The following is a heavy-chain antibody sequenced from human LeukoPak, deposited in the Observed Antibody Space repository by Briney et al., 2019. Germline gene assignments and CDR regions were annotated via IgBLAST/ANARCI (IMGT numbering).Heavy chain of an antibody. Sequence: SVKVSCKASGGTFSSYAISWVRQAPGQGLEWMGGIIPIFGTANYAQKFQGRVTITADESTSTAYMELSSLRSEDTAVYYCASRPYHYDSSGSLDYWGQGTLVTVSS. V-gene: IGHV1-69*13. CDR3: ASRPYHYDSSGSLDY. CDR1: GGTFSSYA. CDR2: IIPIFGTA. D-gene: IGHD3-22*01. J-gene: IGHJ4*02.